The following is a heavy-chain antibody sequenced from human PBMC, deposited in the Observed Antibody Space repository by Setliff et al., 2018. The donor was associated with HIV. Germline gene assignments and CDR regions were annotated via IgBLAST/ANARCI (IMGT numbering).Heavy chain of an antibody. D-gene: IGHD6-19*01. CDR1: GFTFSNYV. V-gene: IGHV3-74*01. CDR3: ALAGRAVYY. Sequence: GGSLRLSCAGSGFTFSNYVMNWVRLAPGKGLEWVSCISSSSTSYADSVKGRFTISRDNAKNTLYLQMNSLRAEDTAVYYCALAGRAVYYWGQGTLVTVSS. CDR2: ISSSST. J-gene: IGHJ4*02.